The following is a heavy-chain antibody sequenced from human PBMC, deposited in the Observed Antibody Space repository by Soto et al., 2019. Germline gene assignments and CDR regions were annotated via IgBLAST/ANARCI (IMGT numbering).Heavy chain of an antibody. D-gene: IGHD5-18*01. Sequence: QVQLQQWGAGLLKPSETLSLTCAVYGGSFSGYYWSWIRQPPGKGLEWIGEINHSGSTNYNPSLKSRVTISVDTSKNQFSLKLSSVTAADTAVYYCARGERSGYSYGLNWFDPWGQGTLVTVSS. CDR1: GGSFSGYY. J-gene: IGHJ5*02. CDR2: INHSGST. V-gene: IGHV4-34*01. CDR3: ARGERSGYSYGLNWFDP.